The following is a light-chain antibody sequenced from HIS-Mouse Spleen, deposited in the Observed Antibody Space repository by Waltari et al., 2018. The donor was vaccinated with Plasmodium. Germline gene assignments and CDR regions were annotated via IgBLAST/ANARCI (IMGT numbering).Light chain of an antibody. Sequence: DIVLTQSPATLSLSPGERATLSCRASQSGRSYLAWYQQKPGQAPRLLIYDASNRATGIPARFSGSGSGTDFTLTISSLEPEDFAVYYCQQRSNWPPYTFGQGTKLEIK. CDR1: QSGRSY. J-gene: IGKJ2*01. CDR3: QQRSNWPPYT. V-gene: IGKV3-11*01. CDR2: DAS.